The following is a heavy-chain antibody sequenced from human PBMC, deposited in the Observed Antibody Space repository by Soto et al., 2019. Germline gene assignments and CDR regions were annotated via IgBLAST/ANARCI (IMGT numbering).Heavy chain of an antibody. CDR3: AAGTLGAVWTPLDD. Sequence: QVQLQESGPRLVEPSETLSLTCDVSGGSFSENYWTWIRPYPGKGLEWIGYIYYSGSTTYNPSLKSRVTISVDASRSQFSLKLTSVTAADTALYYCAAGTLGAVWTPLDDWGQGTLVTVSS. V-gene: IGHV4-59*03. J-gene: IGHJ4*02. CDR1: GGSFSENY. D-gene: IGHD3-16*01. CDR2: IYYSGST.